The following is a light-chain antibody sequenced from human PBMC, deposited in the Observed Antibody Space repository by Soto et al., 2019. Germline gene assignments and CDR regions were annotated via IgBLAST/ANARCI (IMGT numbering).Light chain of an antibody. J-gene: IGLJ1*01. CDR1: SGDVGTYNL. CDR2: EGS. CDR3: CSYAGSTTYV. Sequence: QSALTQPASVSGSPGQSITISCSGTSGDVGTYNLVSWYQHHPGKAPKLMIYEGSKRPSGVSNRFSGSTSGNTASPTISGLQAEDEADYYCCSYAGSTTYVFGTGTKVTVL. V-gene: IGLV2-23*01.